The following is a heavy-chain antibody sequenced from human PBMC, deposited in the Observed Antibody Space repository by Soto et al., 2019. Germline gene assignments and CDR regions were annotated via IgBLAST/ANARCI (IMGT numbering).Heavy chain of an antibody. CDR3: AGLYPYESSGYHLNY. CDR1: GGSITSSY. V-gene: IGHV4-59*08. J-gene: IGHJ4*02. Sequence: SETLSLTCTVSGGSITSSYWSWIRQPPGKGLEWIGYLYYTGSTNYNPSLKSRVSISVDTSKNQFSLKLSSVTAADTAVFYCAGLYPYESSGYHLNYWGQGALVTVSS. CDR2: LYYTGST. D-gene: IGHD3-22*01.